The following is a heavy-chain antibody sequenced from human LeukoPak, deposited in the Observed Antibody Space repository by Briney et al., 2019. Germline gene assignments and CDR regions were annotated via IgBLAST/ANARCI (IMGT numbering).Heavy chain of an antibody. CDR1: GFTFSSYA. D-gene: IGHD6-6*01. J-gene: IGHJ4*02. Sequence: GGSLRLSCAASGFTFSSYAMSWVRQAPGKGLEWVSPISGGGGSTYYADSVKGRFTISRDNSKNTLYLQMNSLRAEDTAVYYCAKKGASEYSSSYYFDYWGQGTLVTVSS. V-gene: IGHV3-23*01. CDR3: AKKGASEYSSSYYFDY. CDR2: ISGGGGST.